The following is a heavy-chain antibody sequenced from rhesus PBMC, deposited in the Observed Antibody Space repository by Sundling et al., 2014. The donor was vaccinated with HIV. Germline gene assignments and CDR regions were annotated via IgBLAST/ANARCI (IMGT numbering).Heavy chain of an antibody. CDR2: INWSGDST. V-gene: IGHV3-201*01. Sequence: EVQLVESGGGVVQPGGSLRLSCAASGFTFDDFAMHWVRQAPGKGLEWVSGINWSGDSTGSADSVKGRFTISRDNAKNTLYLQMDSLRAEDTAVYYCARGSDGGILDYWGQGVLVTVSS. CDR3: ARGSDGGILDY. CDR1: GFTFDDFA. D-gene: IGHD3-28*01. J-gene: IGHJ4*01.